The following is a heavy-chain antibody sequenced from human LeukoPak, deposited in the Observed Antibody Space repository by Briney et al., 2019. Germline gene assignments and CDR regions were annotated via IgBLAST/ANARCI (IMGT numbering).Heavy chain of an antibody. D-gene: IGHD6-19*01. V-gene: IGHV3-9*01. Sequence: GGSLRLSCAVSGFTFDDYAMHWVRQVPGKGLEWVSGINWNSDSIGYADSVKGRFTISRDNSKNTLYLQMNSLRAEDTAVYYCANHLGSGWSFHYWGQGTLVTVSS. CDR3: ANHLGSGWSFHY. J-gene: IGHJ4*02. CDR2: INWNSDSI. CDR1: GFTFDDYA.